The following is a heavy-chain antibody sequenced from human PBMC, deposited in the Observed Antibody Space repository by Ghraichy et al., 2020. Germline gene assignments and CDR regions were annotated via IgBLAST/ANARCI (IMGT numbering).Heavy chain of an antibody. V-gene: IGHV3-23*01. CDR2: ISGGGVSS. CDR3: AKGGSRDTDGYFHDYMVN. D-gene: IGHD3-16*01. Sequence: GGSLRLSCAASGFTFNYFGMSWVRQAPGKGPEWVSSISGGGVSSHYSNSARGRFTISRDNYRNALYLQMNSLRAEDTANNYVAKGGSRDTDGYFHDYMVNWGKGTTVTDSS. CDR1: GFTFNYFG. J-gene: IGHJ6*03.